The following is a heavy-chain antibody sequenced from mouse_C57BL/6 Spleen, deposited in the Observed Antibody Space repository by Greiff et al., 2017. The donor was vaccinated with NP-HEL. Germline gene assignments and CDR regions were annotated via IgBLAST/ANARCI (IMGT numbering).Heavy chain of an antibody. J-gene: IGHJ2*01. CDR1: GFSFNTYA. D-gene: IGHD2-1*01. V-gene: IGHV10-1*01. Sequence: QGVESGGGLVQPKGSLKLSCAASGFSFNTYAMNWVRQAPGKGLEWVARIRSKSNNYATYYADSVKDRFTISRDDSESMLYLQMNNLKTEDTAMYYCVRDGNYAGYFDYWGQGTTRTVSS. CDR3: VRDGNYAGYFDY. CDR2: IRSKSNNYAT.